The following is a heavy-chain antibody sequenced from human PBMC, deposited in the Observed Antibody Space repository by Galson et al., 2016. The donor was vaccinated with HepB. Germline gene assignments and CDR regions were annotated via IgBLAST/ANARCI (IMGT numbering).Heavy chain of an antibody. J-gene: IGHJ3*02. CDR3: ARLLPATNDAFDI. Sequence: ATLSLTCTVSGGSISSNSYYWAWIRQPPGKGLEWIGSIYYSGNTYYNPSLQSRITISVDSSRNQFSLRLNSVTAADTAVYFCARLLPATNDAFDIWGQGKMVIVSS. CDR2: IYYSGNT. D-gene: IGHD1-14*01. V-gene: IGHV4-39*01. CDR1: GGSISSNSYY.